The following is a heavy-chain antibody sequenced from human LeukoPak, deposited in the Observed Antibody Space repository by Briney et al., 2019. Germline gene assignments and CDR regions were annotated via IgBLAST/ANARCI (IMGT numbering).Heavy chain of an antibody. Sequence: PGGSLRLSCAASGFTFSSYSMNWVRQAPGKGLEWVSSTSSHSSYIYYADSVKGRFTISRDNAKNSLYLQMNSLRAADTAVYYCARHLANVRWGVNPRWFDPWGQGTLVTVSS. J-gene: IGHJ5*02. CDR3: ARHLANVRWGVNPRWFDP. CDR2: TSSHSSYI. V-gene: IGHV3-21*01. CDR1: GFTFSSYS. D-gene: IGHD3-10*02.